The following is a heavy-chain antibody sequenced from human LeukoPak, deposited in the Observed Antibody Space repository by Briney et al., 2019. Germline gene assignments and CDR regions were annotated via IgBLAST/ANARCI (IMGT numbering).Heavy chain of an antibody. V-gene: IGHV3-7*03. CDR2: IKQDGSEK. Sequence: PGGSLRLSCAASGFTFSSYWMSWVRQAPGKGLEWVANIKQDGSEKYYVDSVEGRFTISRDNAKNSLFLQMNSLRAEDTAVYYCAVGGSCHYHWGQGTLVTVSS. D-gene: IGHD2-15*01. CDR3: AVGGSCHYH. J-gene: IGHJ5*02. CDR1: GFTFSSYW.